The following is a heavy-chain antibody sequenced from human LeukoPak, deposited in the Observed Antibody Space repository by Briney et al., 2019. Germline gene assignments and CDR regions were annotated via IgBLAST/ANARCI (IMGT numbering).Heavy chain of an antibody. CDR3: ARADCSTTSCYSYCFDY. D-gene: IGHD2-2*01. J-gene: IGHJ4*02. CDR1: GFTFSTYN. Sequence: GGSLRLSCTASGFTFSTYNMIWVRQAPGKGLEWVSSISSSSNYMYYADSVKGRFTISRDNAKNSLYLQMNSLRAEDTAVYYCARADCSTTSCYSYCFDYWGQGTLVTVSS. V-gene: IGHV3-21*01. CDR2: ISSSSNYM.